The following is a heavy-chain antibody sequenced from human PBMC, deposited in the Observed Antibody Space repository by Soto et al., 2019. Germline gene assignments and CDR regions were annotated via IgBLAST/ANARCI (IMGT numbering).Heavy chain of an antibody. V-gene: IGHV1-58*01. Sequence: SVKVSCKASGFTFTSSAVRWVRQARGQRLEWIGWIVVGSGNTNYAQKFQERVTITRDMSTSTAYMELSSLRSEDTAVYYCAAEIIAAAGTYYYYYGMDVWGQGTTVTVSS. CDR2: IVVGSGNT. CDR3: AAEIIAAAGTYYYYYGMDV. J-gene: IGHJ6*02. D-gene: IGHD6-13*01. CDR1: GFTFTSSA.